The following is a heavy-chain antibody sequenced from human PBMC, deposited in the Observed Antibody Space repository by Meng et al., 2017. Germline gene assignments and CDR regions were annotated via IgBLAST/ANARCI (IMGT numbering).Heavy chain of an antibody. V-gene: IGHV4-34*01. CDR2: INHSGST. Sequence: VQLQQWGARLLKPSQTLSLTCAVYGGSFSGYYWSWIRQPPGKGLEWIGEINHSGSTNYNPSLKSRVTISVDTSKNQFSLKLSSVTAADTAVYYCARGRGSWGYWGQGTLVTVSS. CDR1: GGSFSGYY. D-gene: IGHD3-16*01. CDR3: ARGRGSWGY. J-gene: IGHJ4*02.